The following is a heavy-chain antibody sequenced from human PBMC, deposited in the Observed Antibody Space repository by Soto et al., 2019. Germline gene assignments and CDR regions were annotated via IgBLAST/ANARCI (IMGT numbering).Heavy chain of an antibody. Sequence: EVQLWESGGGLVQPGGSLRLSCAASGCTFRTYAMSWVRQAPGKGLEWVSSISGGGGNTYYADSVKGRFSISRDNSKNRLYLQMNSLSAEDTAVYYCAKDLTIGTTGWFDPWGQGTLVTVSS. CDR3: AKDLTIGTTGWFDP. V-gene: IGHV3-23*01. CDR2: ISGGGGNT. J-gene: IGHJ5*02. D-gene: IGHD1-1*01. CDR1: GCTFRTYA.